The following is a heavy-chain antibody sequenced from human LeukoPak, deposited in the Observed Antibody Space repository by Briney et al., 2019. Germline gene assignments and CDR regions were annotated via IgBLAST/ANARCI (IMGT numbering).Heavy chain of an antibody. CDR3: VYDTSGCRRHCFDS. D-gene: IGHD3-22*01. J-gene: IGHJ4*02. CDR2: ISASGGST. V-gene: IGHV3-23*01. CDR1: GFTFSGYA. Sequence: PGGSLRLSCAASGFTFSGYAMSWVRQAPGKGLEWVSGISASGGSTYYADSVKSRFSVSRDNSKNTLFLQMNSVRAEDTAVYFCVYDTSGCRRHCFDSWGQGTLVTVSS.